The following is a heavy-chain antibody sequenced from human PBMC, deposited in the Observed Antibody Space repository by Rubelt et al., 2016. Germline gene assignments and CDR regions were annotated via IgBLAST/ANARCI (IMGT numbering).Heavy chain of an antibody. CDR2: ISAYNGNT. Sequence: PGRGLEWMGWISAYNGNTNYAQKLQGRVTMTTDTSTSTAYMELRSLRSDDTAVYYCASREDCSGGSCLDYWGQGTLVTVSS. CDR3: ASREDCSGGSCLDY. J-gene: IGHJ4*02. D-gene: IGHD2-15*01. V-gene: IGHV1-18*01.